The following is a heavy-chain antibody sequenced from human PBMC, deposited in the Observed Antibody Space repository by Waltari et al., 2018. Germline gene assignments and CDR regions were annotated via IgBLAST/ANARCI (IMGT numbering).Heavy chain of an antibody. Sequence: QVQLVQSGAEVKKPGASVKVSCKASGYTCTSYAMHWVRQAPGQRLEWMGWINAGNGNTKYSQKFQGRVTITRDTSASTAYIELSSLRSEDTAVYYCARGTTTVTPSGAFDLWGQGTMVTVSS. CDR1: GYTCTSYA. CDR2: INAGNGNT. D-gene: IGHD4-17*01. V-gene: IGHV1-3*01. CDR3: ARGTTTVTPSGAFDL. J-gene: IGHJ3*01.